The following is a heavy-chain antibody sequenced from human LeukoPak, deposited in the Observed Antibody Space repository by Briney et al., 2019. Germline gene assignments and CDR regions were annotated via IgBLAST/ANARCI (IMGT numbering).Heavy chain of an antibody. D-gene: IGHD6-6*01. J-gene: IGHJ3*02. Sequence: GESLRISCKGSGDSFTDYWISWVRQMPGKGLEWMGSIDPSDSYTDYSPSFQGHVTMSGDKSISTAYLQWSNLKASDTAMYYCARHKAYSSSSPDAFDIWGQGTMVIVSS. V-gene: IGHV5-10-1*01. CDR2: IDPSDSYT. CDR1: GDSFTDYW. CDR3: ARHKAYSSSSPDAFDI.